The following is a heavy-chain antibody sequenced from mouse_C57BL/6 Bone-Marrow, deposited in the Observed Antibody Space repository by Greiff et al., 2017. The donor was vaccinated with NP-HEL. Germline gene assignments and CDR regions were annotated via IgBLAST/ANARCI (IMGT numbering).Heavy chain of an antibody. D-gene: IGHD2-4*01. CDR3: ARWNDFAAY. J-gene: IGHJ3*01. CDR2: IDPSDSYT. CDR1: GYTFTSYW. V-gene: IGHV1-69*01. Sequence: QVQLQQPGAELVMPGASVKLSCKASGYTFTSYWMHWVKQRPGQGLEWIGEIDPSDSYTNYNQKFKGKSTLTVDKSSSTAYMQLSSLTSEDSAVYYCARWNDFAAYWGQGTLVTVSA.